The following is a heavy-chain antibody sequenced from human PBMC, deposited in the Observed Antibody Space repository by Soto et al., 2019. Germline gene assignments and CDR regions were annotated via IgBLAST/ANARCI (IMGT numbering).Heavy chain of an antibody. D-gene: IGHD2-21*01. J-gene: IGHJ4*02. CDR3: ARYCAGTCWFPY. Sequence: EVQLVESGGGKVQPGGSLRLSCAGSGFSFSDFSMNWVRQAPGKGLEWISYINRDSSVIMYADSLRGRVTISRDNAKNTLFLQINRLRVEDTAVYYCARYCAGTCWFPYWGPGIPVTVSS. CDR1: GFSFSDFS. CDR2: INRDSSVI. V-gene: IGHV3-48*01.